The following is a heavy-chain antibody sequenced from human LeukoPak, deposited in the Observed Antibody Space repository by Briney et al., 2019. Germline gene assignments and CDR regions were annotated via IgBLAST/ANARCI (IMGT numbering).Heavy chain of an antibody. V-gene: IGHV3-11*05. CDR2: ISTSSSYT. J-gene: IGHJ4*02. CDR1: GFPFSDYY. CDR3: ARGAIPATGTCPFDF. Sequence: GGSLRLSCVASGFPFSDYYVYWIRQAPGKGLEWVSYISTSSSYTNYAASVKGRFTISRDNARNSLYLEMNSMRAEDAPVYYCARGAIPATGTCPFDFWGQGTLVTVSS. D-gene: IGHD1-1*01.